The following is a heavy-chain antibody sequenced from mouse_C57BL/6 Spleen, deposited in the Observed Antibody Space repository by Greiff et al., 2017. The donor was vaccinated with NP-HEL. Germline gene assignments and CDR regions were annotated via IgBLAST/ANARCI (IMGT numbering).Heavy chain of an antibody. D-gene: IGHD1-1*01. CDR1: GFTFSSYA. CDR3: ARESSTVVALYYFDY. CDR2: ISDGGSYT. V-gene: IGHV5-4*01. J-gene: IGHJ2*01. Sequence: EVKLVESGGGLVKPGGSLKLSCAASGFTFSSYAMSWVRQTPEKRLEWVATISDGGSYTYYPDNVKGRFTISRDNAKNNLYLQMSHLKSEDTAMYYCARESSTVVALYYFDYWGQGTTLTVSS.